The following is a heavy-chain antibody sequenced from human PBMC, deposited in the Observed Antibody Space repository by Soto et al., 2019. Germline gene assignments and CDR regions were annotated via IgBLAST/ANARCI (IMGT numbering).Heavy chain of an antibody. Sequence: SVKVSCKASGGTFSSYAISWVRQAPGQGLEWMGGIIPIFGTANYAQKFQGRVTITADESTSTAYMELSSLRSEDTAVYYCARDRTSYYYDSSGYRLAYWGRG. CDR3: ARDRTSYYYDSSGYRLAY. D-gene: IGHD3-22*01. CDR2: IIPIFGTA. V-gene: IGHV1-69*13. J-gene: IGHJ4*02. CDR1: GGTFSSYA.